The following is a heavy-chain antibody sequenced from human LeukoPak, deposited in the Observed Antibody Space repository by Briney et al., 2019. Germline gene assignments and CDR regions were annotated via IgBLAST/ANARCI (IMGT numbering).Heavy chain of an antibody. V-gene: IGHV3-53*04. CDR3: ARGSFYYDSSTGGSDALDI. J-gene: IGHJ3*02. D-gene: IGHD3-22*01. Sequence: GGSLTLSCAASGFVVNNNYMSWVRQAPGKGLEWVSTIYSAGSRYYADSVKGRFTISRHNSENTLYLQMNSLRAEDTAVYYCARGSFYYDSSTGGSDALDIWGQGTMVTVSS. CDR2: IYSAGSR. CDR1: GFVVNNNY.